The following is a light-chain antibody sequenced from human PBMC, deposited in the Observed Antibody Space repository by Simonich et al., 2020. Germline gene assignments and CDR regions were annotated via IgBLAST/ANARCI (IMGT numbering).Light chain of an antibody. V-gene: IGLV2-23*01. J-gene: IGLJ3*02. CDR3: CAYAGSSTWV. CDR2: EGS. Sequence: QSALTQPASVSGSPGQSITISCTGTSSDVGSYNLVSWYQQHPGKAPKSMIYEGSQRPSGVSNRFACSKSGNTASLTISGLQAEDEADYYCCAYAGSSTWVFGGGTKLTVL. CDR1: SSDVGSYNL.